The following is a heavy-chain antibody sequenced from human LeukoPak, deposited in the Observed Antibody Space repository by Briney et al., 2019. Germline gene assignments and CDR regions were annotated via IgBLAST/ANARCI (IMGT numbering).Heavy chain of an antibody. Sequence: SGESLRLSCEASGFTFTNYAMNWVRQSPGKGLEWVSYISSSSSTIYYADSVKGRFTISRDNAKNSLYLQMNSLRAEDTAVYYCARDAYCGGDCWPHFQHWGQGTLVTVSS. CDR1: GFTFTNYA. J-gene: IGHJ1*01. D-gene: IGHD2-21*02. CDR2: ISSSSSTI. CDR3: ARDAYCGGDCWPHFQH. V-gene: IGHV3-48*03.